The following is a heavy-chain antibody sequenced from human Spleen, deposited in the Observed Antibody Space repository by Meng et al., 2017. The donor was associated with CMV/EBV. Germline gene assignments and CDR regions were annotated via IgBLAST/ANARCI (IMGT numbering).Heavy chain of an antibody. D-gene: IGHD5-24*01. CDR3: AKGRKDDYNWDAFDI. CDR1: GFTFSTYD. V-gene: IGHV3-13*01. Sequence: GESLKISCTASGFTFSTYDFHWVRQPTGKGLEWVSSIGTVGDTYSIGSVKGRFIISREDAKNSVYLQMNSLRSEDTALYYCAKGRKDDYNWDAFDIWGQGTMVTVSS. J-gene: IGHJ3*02. CDR2: IGTVGDT.